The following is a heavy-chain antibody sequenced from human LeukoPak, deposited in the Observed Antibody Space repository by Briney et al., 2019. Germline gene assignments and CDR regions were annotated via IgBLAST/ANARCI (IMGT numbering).Heavy chain of an antibody. J-gene: IGHJ6*02. CDR1: GFTFSSYG. CDR2: IRYDGSNK. D-gene: IGHD6-13*01. Sequence: PGGSLRLFCAASGFTFSSYGMHWVRQAPGKGLEWVAFIRYDGSNKYYADSVKGRFTISRDNSKNTLYLQMNSLRAEDTAVYYCAKPKQQLVPYGMDVWGQGTTVTVSS. CDR3: AKPKQQLVPYGMDV. V-gene: IGHV3-30*02.